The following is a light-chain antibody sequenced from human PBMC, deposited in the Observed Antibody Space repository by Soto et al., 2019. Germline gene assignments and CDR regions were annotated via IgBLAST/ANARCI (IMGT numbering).Light chain of an antibody. Sequence: QSVLTQPPSVSGAPGQRVTISCTGSSSNIGAGYDVHWYQQLPGRAPKLLIYGNTNRPSGVPDRFSGSKSGTSASLAITGLQAGDEADYFCLSFDSSLSVVFGGGTNVTAL. J-gene: IGLJ2*01. CDR2: GNT. V-gene: IGLV1-40*01. CDR1: SSNIGAGYD. CDR3: LSFDSSLSVV.